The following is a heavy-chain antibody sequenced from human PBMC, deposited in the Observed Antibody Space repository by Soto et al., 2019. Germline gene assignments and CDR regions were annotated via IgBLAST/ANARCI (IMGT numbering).Heavy chain of an antibody. CDR1: GGSISSYY. CDR2: IYYSGST. D-gene: IGHD6-13*01. Sequence: QVQLQESGPGRVKPSETLSLTCTVSGGSISSYYWSWIRQPPGKGLEWIGYIYYSGSTNYNPSLKSRVTISVDTSKNQFSLKLSSVTAADTAVYYCAAYSSSWLDYWGQGTLVTVSS. V-gene: IGHV4-59*01. J-gene: IGHJ4*02. CDR3: AAYSSSWLDY.